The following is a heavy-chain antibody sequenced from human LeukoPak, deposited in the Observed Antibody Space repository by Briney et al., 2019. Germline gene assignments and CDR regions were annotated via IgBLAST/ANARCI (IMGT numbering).Heavy chain of an antibody. CDR1: GFTFDDYG. J-gene: IGHJ4*02. D-gene: IGHD6-13*01. Sequence: GGSLRLSCAASGFTFDDYGMSWVRQAPGKGLEWVSGINWNGGTTGYADSVKGRFTISRDNAKNSLYLQMNSLRAEDTAVYYCARGIAAAASDYWGQGTLVTVSS. V-gene: IGHV3-20*04. CDR2: INWNGGTT. CDR3: ARGIAAAASDY.